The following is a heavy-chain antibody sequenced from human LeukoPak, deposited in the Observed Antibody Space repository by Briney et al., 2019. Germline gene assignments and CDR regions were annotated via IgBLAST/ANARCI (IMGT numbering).Heavy chain of an antibody. J-gene: IGHJ4*02. CDR2: ISYDGSNK. CDR3: AKVMYYYDSSFDY. V-gene: IGHV3-30*18. Sequence: PGGSLRLSCAASGFTFSSYGMHWVRQAPGKGLEWVAVISYDGSNKYYADSVKGRFTISRDNSKNTLYLQMNSLRAEDTAVYYCAKVMYYYDSSFDYWGQGTLVTVPS. D-gene: IGHD3-22*01. CDR1: GFTFSSYG.